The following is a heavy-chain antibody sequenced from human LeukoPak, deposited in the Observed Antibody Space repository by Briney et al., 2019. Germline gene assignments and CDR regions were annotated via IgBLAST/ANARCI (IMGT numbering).Heavy chain of an antibody. CDR2: IRYDGSNK. CDR1: GFTFSSYG. V-gene: IGHV3-30*02. Sequence: PGGSLRLSCAASGFTFSSYGMHWVRQAPGKGLEWVAFIRYDGSNKYYADSVKGRFAISRDNSKNTLYLQMNSLRAEDTAVYYCAKYALDSGSYSGDYWGQGTLVTVSS. J-gene: IGHJ4*02. CDR3: AKYALDSGSYSGDY. D-gene: IGHD1-26*01.